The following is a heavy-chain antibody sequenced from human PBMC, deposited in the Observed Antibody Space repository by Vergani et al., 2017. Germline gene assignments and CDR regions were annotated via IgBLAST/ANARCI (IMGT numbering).Heavy chain of an antibody. D-gene: IGHD3-22*01. CDR3: ARGGDSSGYYYYYYYYGMDV. V-gene: IGHV4-61*02. CDR1: GGSISSGSYY. J-gene: IGHJ6*02. Sequence: QVQLQESGPGLVKPSQTLSLTCTVSGGSISSGSYYWCWIRQPAGKGLEWIGRIYTSGSTNYNPSLKSRVTISVDTSKNQFSLKLSSVTAADTAVYYCARGGDSSGYYYYYYYYGMDVWGQGTTVTVSS. CDR2: IYTSGST.